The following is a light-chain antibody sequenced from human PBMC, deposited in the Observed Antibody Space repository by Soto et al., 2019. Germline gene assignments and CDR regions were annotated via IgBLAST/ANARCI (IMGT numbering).Light chain of an antibody. CDR3: QQRSNWPLT. Sequence: EIVLTQSPATLSLSPGERATLSCSASQSVSSYLAWYQQKPGQPPRLLIYHASNRAAGIPARFSGSGSGTDFPLTISSLEPGDFAVYYCQQRSNWPLTFGGGTKVEIK. J-gene: IGKJ4*01. V-gene: IGKV3-11*01. CDR2: HAS. CDR1: QSVSSY.